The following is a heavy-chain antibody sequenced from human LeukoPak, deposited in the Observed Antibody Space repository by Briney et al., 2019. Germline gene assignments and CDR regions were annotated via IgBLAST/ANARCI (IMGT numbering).Heavy chain of an antibody. CDR2: IYYSGNT. CDR1: GDSISSYY. CDR3: ARDYAFDI. J-gene: IGHJ3*02. V-gene: IGHV4-59*01. Sequence: PSETLSLTCTVSGDSISSYYWSWIRQPPGKGLEWLGCIYYSGNTNYNPSLKSRVTISIDTSKNQFSLKLSSVTAADTAVYYCARDYAFDIWGQGTMVTVSS.